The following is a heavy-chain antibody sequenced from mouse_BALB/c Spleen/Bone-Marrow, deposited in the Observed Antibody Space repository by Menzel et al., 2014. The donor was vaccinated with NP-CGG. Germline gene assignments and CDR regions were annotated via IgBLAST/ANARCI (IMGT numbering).Heavy chain of an antibody. CDR1: GISITTGNYR. V-gene: IGHV3-5*02. CDR2: IYYSGTI. J-gene: IGHJ2*01. D-gene: IGHD2-4*01. Sequence: EVKLQESGPGLVKPSQTVSLTCTVTGISITTGNYRWSWIRQFPGNKLEWIGYIYYSGTITYNPSLTSRTTITRDTSXNQFFLEMNSLTAEDTATYYCARGAMITTGYFDYWGQGTTLTVSS. CDR3: ARGAMITTGYFDY.